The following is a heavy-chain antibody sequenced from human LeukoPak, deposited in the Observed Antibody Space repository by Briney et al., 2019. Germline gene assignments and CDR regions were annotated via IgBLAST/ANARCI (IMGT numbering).Heavy chain of an antibody. CDR2: INPSGDST. Sequence: ASVKVSCKASGYTFTRYYMHWVRHAPGEGLEWMRIINPSGDSTSYAQKFQGRVTMTRDMTTSTVYMELSSLRSEDTAVYYCARVAAEVVGVPGAIGFGWLRRDCYYMDIWGKGTAVTVSS. CDR3: ARVAAEVVGVPGAIGFGWLRRDCYYMDI. D-gene: IGHD2-2*02. CDR1: GYTFTRYY. V-gene: IGHV1-46*01. J-gene: IGHJ6*03.